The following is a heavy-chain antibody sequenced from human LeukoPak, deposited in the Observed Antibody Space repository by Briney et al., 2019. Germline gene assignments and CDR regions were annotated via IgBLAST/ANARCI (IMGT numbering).Heavy chain of an antibody. V-gene: IGHV1-18*04. CDR2: ISAYNGNT. D-gene: IGHD6-19*01. CDR3: AASSSGWKPPYFDY. CDR1: GYTFTSYG. Sequence: ASVKVSCKASGYTFTSYGISWVRQAPGQGLEWMGWISAYNGNTNYAQKLQGRVTMTTDTSTSTAYMELSSLRSEDTAVYYCAASSSGWKPPYFDYWGQGTLVTVSS. J-gene: IGHJ4*02.